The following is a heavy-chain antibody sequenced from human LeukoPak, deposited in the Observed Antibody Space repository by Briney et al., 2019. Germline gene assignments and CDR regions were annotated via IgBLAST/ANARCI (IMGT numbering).Heavy chain of an antibody. CDR3: ARALIGYYFDY. Sequence: GGSLRLSCAASGFSFSSYRMNWVRQAPGKGLEWVSSVSNSGDYIHYADSVKGRFTISRDNSKNSLYPQMNSLRAEDTAVYYCARALIGYYFDYWGQGTLVTVSS. V-gene: IGHV3-21*06. D-gene: IGHD2-8*01. CDR2: VSNSGDYI. J-gene: IGHJ4*02. CDR1: GFSFSSYR.